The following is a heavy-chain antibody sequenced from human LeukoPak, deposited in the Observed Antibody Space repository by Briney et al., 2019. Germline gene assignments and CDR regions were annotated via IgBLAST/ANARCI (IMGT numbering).Heavy chain of an antibody. J-gene: IGHJ5*02. CDR1: GGSISSYY. Sequence: SETLSLTCTVSGGSISSYYWSWIRQPPGKGLEWIGYIYYSGSTNYNLSLKSRVTISADTSKNQFSLKLKSVTAADTAVYYCVSLKHFYDSSGYYYFEPWGQGTLVTVSS. V-gene: IGHV4-59*12. D-gene: IGHD3-22*01. CDR2: IYYSGST. CDR3: VSLKHFYDSSGYYYFEP.